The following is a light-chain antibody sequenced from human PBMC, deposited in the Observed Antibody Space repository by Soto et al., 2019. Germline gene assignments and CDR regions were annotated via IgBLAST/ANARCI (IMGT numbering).Light chain of an antibody. Sequence: QSALTQPASVSGSPGRTITISCTDTSSDVGGYTYVTWYQQPPGKASKLMFYGVSTRPSGDSTRFSGSKDRNTRSLTTARPQAEDVADYDCSSYTSSSALVVGSGTKVTVL. J-gene: IGLJ1*01. V-gene: IGLV2-14*01. CDR2: GVS. CDR3: SSYTSSSALV. CDR1: SSDVGGYTY.